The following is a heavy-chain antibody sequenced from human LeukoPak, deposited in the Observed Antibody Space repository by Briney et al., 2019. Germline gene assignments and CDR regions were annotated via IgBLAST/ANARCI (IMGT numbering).Heavy chain of an antibody. Sequence: SETLSLTCAVYGGSFSGYYWIWIRHTPEKGLEWIGEMNPSGSTNYNPSLKSRVTISVDTSKNQFSLTLSSVTAADTAVYYCARAITVTSYDYWGQGTLVTVSS. J-gene: IGHJ4*02. D-gene: IGHD4-17*01. CDR3: ARAITVTSYDY. CDR1: GGSFSGYY. CDR2: MNPSGST. V-gene: IGHV4-34*01.